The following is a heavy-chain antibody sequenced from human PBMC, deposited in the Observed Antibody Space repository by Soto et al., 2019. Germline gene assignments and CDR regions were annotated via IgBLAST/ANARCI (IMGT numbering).Heavy chain of an antibody. J-gene: IGHJ3*02. CDR2: IIPIFGTA. CDR1: GGTFSSYA. Sequence: AAVKVSCKASGGTFSSYAISWVRQAPGQGLEWMGGIIPIFGTANYAQKFQGRVTITADESTSTAYMELSSLRSEDTAVYYCASLDTAMGPHDAFDIWGQGTMVTVSS. D-gene: IGHD5-18*01. CDR3: ASLDTAMGPHDAFDI. V-gene: IGHV1-69*13.